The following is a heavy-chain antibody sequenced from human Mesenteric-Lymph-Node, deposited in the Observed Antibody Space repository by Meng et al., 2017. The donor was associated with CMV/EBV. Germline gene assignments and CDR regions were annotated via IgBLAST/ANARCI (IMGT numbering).Heavy chain of an antibody. CDR3: ARKVHCSSTSCYNGMDV. J-gene: IGHJ6*02. D-gene: IGHD2-2*02. Sequence: ASVKVFCKASGYTFTSYDINWVRQATGQGLEWMGWMNPNSGNTGYAQKFQGRVTMTRNTSISTAYMELSSLRSEDTAVYYCARKVHCSSTSCYNGMDVWGQGTTVTVSS. V-gene: IGHV1-8*01. CDR2: MNPNSGNT. CDR1: GYTFTSYD.